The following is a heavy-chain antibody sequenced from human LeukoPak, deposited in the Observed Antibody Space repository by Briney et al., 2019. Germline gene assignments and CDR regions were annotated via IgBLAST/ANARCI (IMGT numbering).Heavy chain of an antibody. D-gene: IGHD6-19*01. CDR2: VRGSGDYT. V-gene: IGHV3-23*01. CDR3: AKEPATRWLATFDY. Sequence: PGGSLRLSCAASGFTFDDYAMHWVRQAPGKGLEWVSTVRGSGDYTYYADSVKGRFTISRDNAHNTLYLHMNSLRAEDTAVYYCAKEPATRWLATFDYWGQGTLVTVSS. CDR1: GFTFDDYA. J-gene: IGHJ4*02.